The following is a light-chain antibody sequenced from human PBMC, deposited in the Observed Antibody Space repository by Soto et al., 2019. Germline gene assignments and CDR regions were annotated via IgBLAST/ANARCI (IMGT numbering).Light chain of an antibody. CDR3: QQRHNWPIT. Sequence: EIVLTQSPATLSLSPGERATLSCRTSQTIRGLLNWYQQRPGQAPRLLIDDTSNRATVIPARFSGSGSGTDFILTISSLDPEDLGFYFCQQRHNWPITFGQGTRLDIK. V-gene: IGKV3-11*01. CDR2: DTS. CDR1: QTIRGL. J-gene: IGKJ5*01.